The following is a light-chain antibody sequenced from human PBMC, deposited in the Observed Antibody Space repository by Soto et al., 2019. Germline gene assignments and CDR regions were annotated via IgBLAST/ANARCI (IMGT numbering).Light chain of an antibody. CDR1: QSVSSN. J-gene: IGKJ2*01. V-gene: IGKV3-15*01. CDR2: GAS. CDR3: QQYHSTPYT. Sequence: EIVMTQSPATLSVSPGERATLSCRASQSVSSNLAWYQQKPGQAPRLLIYGASTRATGIPARFSGSGSGTEFTLTISSLQAEDVAVYYCQQYHSTPYTFGQGTKLEIK.